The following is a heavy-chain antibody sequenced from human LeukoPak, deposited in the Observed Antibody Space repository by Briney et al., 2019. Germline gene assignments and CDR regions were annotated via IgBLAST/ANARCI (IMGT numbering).Heavy chain of an antibody. Sequence: SETLSLTCTVSGGSISSYYWSWIRQPPGKGLEWIGSMFYSGSTNYKPSLKSRVTISIDTSKNQFSLKLSSVTAADTAVYYCARHMGRYSSGWPFDYWGQGTLVTVSS. CDR2: MFYSGST. CDR3: ARHMGRYSSGWPFDY. CDR1: GGSISSYY. D-gene: IGHD6-19*01. V-gene: IGHV4-59*08. J-gene: IGHJ4*02.